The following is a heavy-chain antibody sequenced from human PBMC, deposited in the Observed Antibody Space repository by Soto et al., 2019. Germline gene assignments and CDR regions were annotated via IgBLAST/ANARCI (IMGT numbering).Heavy chain of an antibody. CDR2: LRGSGIGK. CDR1: GFSVTSYA. CDR3: AKDRYCSATSCQDFGS. D-gene: IGHD2-2*01. V-gene: IGHV3-23*01. J-gene: IGHJ4*02. Sequence: EVQLLESGGGLVQPGGSLRLSCAASGFSVTSYAMSWLRQAPGKGLEWVSVLRGSGIGKDYADSVKGRFTISRDNSRNTLYLQMSGLRVEDTAVYYCAKDRYCSATSCQDFGSWGQGTLVTVSS.